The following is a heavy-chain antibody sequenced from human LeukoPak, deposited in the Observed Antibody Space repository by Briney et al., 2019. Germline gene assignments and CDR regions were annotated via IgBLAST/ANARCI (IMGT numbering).Heavy chain of an antibody. J-gene: IGHJ4*02. Sequence: PGGSLRLSCSASGFTFSSYAMHWVRQAPGKGLEYVSAISDNGGSTYYADSVKGRFTLSRDNSKNTLFLQMSSLRAEDTAVYYCVKGDYYASGSYLDYWGQGTLVTVSS. CDR2: ISDNGGST. CDR3: VKGDYYASGSYLDY. D-gene: IGHD3-10*01. CDR1: GFTFSSYA. V-gene: IGHV3-64D*06.